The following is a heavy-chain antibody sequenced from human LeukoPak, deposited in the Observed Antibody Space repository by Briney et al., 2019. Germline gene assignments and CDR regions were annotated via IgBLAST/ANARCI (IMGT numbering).Heavy chain of an antibody. CDR2: INTSGST. J-gene: IGHJ4*02. D-gene: IGHD3-22*01. CDR1: GGSISSGSYY. Sequence: SQTLSLTCTVSGGSISSGSYYWSWIRQPPGKGLEWIGRINTSGSTNYNPSLKSRVTITVDTSKNQFSLKLSSVTAADTAVYYCARGRYYDSSGYYYWGQGTLVTVSS. CDR3: ARGRYYDSSGYYY. V-gene: IGHV4-61*02.